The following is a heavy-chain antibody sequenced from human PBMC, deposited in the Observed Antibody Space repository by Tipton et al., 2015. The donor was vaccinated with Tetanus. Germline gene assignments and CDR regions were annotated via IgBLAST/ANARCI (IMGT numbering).Heavy chain of an antibody. CDR1: GFTFSSCA. CDR2: IWSDGNNK. V-gene: IGHV3-33*03. D-gene: IGHD3-16*01. J-gene: IGHJ4*02. Sequence: SLRLSCAASGFTFSSCAMHWVRQAPGKGLEWVAVIWSDGNNKYYADSVKGRFTISRDNSKNTLYLQMSNLRAEDTAVYYCATDPNRSYDGQTYHSPGWYLDHWGQGTLVSVSS. CDR3: ATDPNRSYDGQTYHSPGWYLDH.